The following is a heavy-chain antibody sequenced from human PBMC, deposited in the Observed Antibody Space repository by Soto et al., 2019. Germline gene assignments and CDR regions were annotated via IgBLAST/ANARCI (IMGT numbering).Heavy chain of an antibody. CDR2: IIPIFGTA. Sequence: QVQLVQSGAEVKKPGSSVKVSCKASGGTFSSYAISWVRQAPGQGLEWMGGIIPIFGTANYAQKFQGRVTITADESTSTAYMELSSLRSEDTAVYYCARGEGYYDILTGYSTPYYFDYWGQGTLVTVSS. CDR1: GGTFSSYA. V-gene: IGHV1-69*12. D-gene: IGHD3-9*01. CDR3: ARGEGYYDILTGYSTPYYFDY. J-gene: IGHJ4*02.